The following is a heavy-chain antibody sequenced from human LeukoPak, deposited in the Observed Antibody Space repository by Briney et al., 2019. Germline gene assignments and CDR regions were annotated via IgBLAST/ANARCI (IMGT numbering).Heavy chain of an antibody. Sequence: SQTLSLTCTVSGGSISSGGYYWSWIRQPPGKGLEWIGSIYYSGSTYYNPSLKSRVTISVDTSKNQFSLKLSSVTAADTAVYYCARHGRGPGLGFDYWGQGTLVTVSS. CDR1: GGSISSGGYY. CDR2: IYYSGST. D-gene: IGHD5-24*01. J-gene: IGHJ4*02. V-gene: IGHV4-30-2*03. CDR3: ARHGRGPGLGFDY.